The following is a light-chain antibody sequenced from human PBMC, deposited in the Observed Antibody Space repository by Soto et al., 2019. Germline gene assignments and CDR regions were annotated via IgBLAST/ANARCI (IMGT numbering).Light chain of an antibody. J-gene: IGLJ1*01. CDR3: QSYDNSLNGYV. V-gene: IGLV1-40*01. CDR2: GDN. Sequence: QSVLTQPPSVSGAPGQRVSISCTGSTSNIGAPYDVHWYQHLPGTAPKLLIYGDNNRPSGVPDRFSGSKSGTSASLAITRLQAEDEADYYCQSYDNSLNGYVFGTGTKVTVL. CDR1: TSNIGAPYD.